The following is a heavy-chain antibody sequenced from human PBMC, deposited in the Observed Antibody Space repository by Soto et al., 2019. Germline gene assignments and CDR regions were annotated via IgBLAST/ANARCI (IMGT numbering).Heavy chain of an antibody. Sequence: QITLKESGPTLVKPTQTLTLTCTFSGFSLSTSGVGVGWIRQPPGKALEWLALIYWDDDKRYSPSLKSRLTITKDTSKNQVVLTMTNMAPVDTATYYCAHRSGGATRIYNWFDPWGQGTLVTVSS. D-gene: IGHD1-26*01. CDR3: AHRSGGATRIYNWFDP. J-gene: IGHJ5*02. V-gene: IGHV2-5*02. CDR1: GFSLSTSGVG. CDR2: IYWDDDK.